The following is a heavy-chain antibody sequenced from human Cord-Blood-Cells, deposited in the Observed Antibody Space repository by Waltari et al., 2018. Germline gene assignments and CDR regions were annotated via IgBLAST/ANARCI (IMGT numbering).Heavy chain of an antibody. CDR2: IYYSGGT. D-gene: IGHD1-7*01. J-gene: IGHJ3*02. CDR3: ARRRYSITGTTGDAFDI. Sequence: QVQLQESGPGLVKPSETLSLTCTVSGGSISSHYWSWIRQPPGKGLEWIGYIYYSGGTRYNPALESRVTISVDTSKNQFSLKLSSVTAADTAVYYCARRRYSITGTTGDAFDIWGQGTMVTVSS. CDR1: GGSISSHY. V-gene: IGHV4-59*11.